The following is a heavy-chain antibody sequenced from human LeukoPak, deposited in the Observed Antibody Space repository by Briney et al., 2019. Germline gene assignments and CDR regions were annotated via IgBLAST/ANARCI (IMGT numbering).Heavy chain of an antibody. J-gene: IGHJ4*02. CDR3: AKAPVTTCRGAFCYPFDY. Sequence: GGSLRLSCAASGFTFSNYWMSWVRQAPGKGLEWVANIKQDGNEKYYVDSVKGRFTISRDSSKNTLFLQMNRLRPEDAAVYYCAKAPVTTCRGAFCYPFDYWGLGTLVTVSS. D-gene: IGHD2-15*01. V-gene: IGHV3-7*03. CDR2: IKQDGNEK. CDR1: GFTFSNYW.